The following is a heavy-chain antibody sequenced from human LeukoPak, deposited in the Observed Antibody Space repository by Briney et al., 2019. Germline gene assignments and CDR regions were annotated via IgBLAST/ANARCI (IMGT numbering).Heavy chain of an antibody. V-gene: IGHV4-59*12. CDR3: ARGPRSGSFDS. Sequence: SETLSLTCTVSGGSMSSNHWSWLRQSPGKGLEWIAYIYYSGSTNYNPSLKSRVTISVDTSKNQFSLRLNSVTPEDTALYYCARGPRSGSFDSWGQGALVTVST. CDR2: IYYSGST. J-gene: IGHJ4*02. D-gene: IGHD5-12*01. CDR1: GGSMSSNH.